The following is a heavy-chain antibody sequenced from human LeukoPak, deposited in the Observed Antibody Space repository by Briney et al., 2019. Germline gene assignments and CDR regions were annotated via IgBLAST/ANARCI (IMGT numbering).Heavy chain of an antibody. Sequence: SGGSLRLSCAASGFTFSSYWMGWVRQAPGRGLEWVANIKGDGSEEYYVDSVKGRFTISRDNAKNSLYLQMNSLRAEDTAVYYCARDLLAGGVDYWGQGTLVTVSS. CDR2: IKGDGSEE. CDR1: GFTFSSYW. V-gene: IGHV3-7*04. D-gene: IGHD1-26*01. CDR3: ARDLLAGGVDY. J-gene: IGHJ4*02.